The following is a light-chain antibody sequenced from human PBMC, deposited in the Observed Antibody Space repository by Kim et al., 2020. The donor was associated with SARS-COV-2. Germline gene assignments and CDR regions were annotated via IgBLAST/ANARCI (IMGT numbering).Light chain of an antibody. J-gene: IGKJ5*01. CDR1: QDIIND. CDR2: AAS. V-gene: IGKV1-17*01. CDR3: LEHNTYPPT. Sequence: AVVGGRVTMHGRARQDIINDLGWYQQKPGKAPKRLIYAASSLQSGVPSRFSGSGSGTEFTLTINSLQPEDFATYYSLEHNTYPPTFSQGTRLEIK.